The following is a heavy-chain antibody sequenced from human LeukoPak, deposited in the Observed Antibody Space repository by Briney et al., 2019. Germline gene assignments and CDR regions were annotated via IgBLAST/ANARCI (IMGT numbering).Heavy chain of an antibody. CDR3: TRGDRGYAESLY. CDR1: GFSFREHW. Sequence: PGGSLRLSCIVSGFSFREHWMSWVRQAPGKGLEWVGNIKEDGNEDYYVDSVEGRFVIFRDNGKNSLYLQMHSLRAEDTAVYYCTRGDRGYAESLYWGRGTLVTVSS. V-gene: IGHV3-7*02. CDR2: IKEDGNED. J-gene: IGHJ4*02. D-gene: IGHD5-12*01.